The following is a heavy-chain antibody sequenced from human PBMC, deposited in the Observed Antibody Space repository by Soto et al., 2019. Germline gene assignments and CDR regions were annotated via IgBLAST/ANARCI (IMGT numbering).Heavy chain of an antibody. V-gene: IGHV4-39*01. CDR1: GGSISSSSYY. J-gene: IGHJ6*02. CDR2: IYYSGST. D-gene: IGHD4-4*01. CDR3: ARLFYSNPPYYYYGMDV. Sequence: SETLSLTCTVSGGSISSSSYYWGWIRQPPGKGMEWIGSIYYSGSTYYNPSLKSRVTISVDTSKNQFSLKLSSVTAADTAVYYCARLFYSNPPYYYYGMDVWGQGTTVTVSS.